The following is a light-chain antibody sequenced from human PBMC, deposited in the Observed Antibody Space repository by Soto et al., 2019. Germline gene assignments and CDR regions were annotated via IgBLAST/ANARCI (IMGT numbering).Light chain of an antibody. J-gene: IGLJ2*01. V-gene: IGLV1-44*01. CDR2: STN. CDR3: AAWDDSLDDRLTDYVV. CDR1: SSNIGHNT. Sequence: QSVLTQPPSASGTPGQRVTISCSGSSSNIGHNTVNWYQHFPGTAPKLLIYSTNQRPSGVPDRFSGSKSGTSASLAINGLQSEDEADYYCAAWDDSLDDRLTDYVVFGGGTQLTVL.